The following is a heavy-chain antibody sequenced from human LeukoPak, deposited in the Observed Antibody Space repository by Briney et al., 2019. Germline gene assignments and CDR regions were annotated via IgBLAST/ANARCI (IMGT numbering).Heavy chain of an antibody. CDR3: AREGLQRDYYFDY. J-gene: IGHJ4*02. Sequence: APVKVSCKASGYTFTGYYMHWVRQAPGQGLEWMGWINPNSGGTNYAQKFQGRVTMTRDTSISTAYMELSRLRSDGTAVYYCAREGLQRDYYFDYWGQGTLVTVSS. D-gene: IGHD5-24*01. CDR2: INPNSGGT. CDR1: GYTFTGYY. V-gene: IGHV1-2*02.